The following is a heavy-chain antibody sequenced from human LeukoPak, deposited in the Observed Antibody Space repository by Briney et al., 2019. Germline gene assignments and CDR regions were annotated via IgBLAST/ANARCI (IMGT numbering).Heavy chain of an antibody. V-gene: IGHV3-23*01. CDR3: AKGSITMIVVVTYFDY. J-gene: IGHJ4*02. D-gene: IGHD3-22*01. Sequence: PGGSLRLSCAASGFTFSSYGMHWVRQAPGKGLEWVSAISDSGGSTYYADSVKGRFTISRDNSKNTLYLQMNSLRAEDTAVYYCAKGSITMIVVVTYFDYWGQGTLVTVSS. CDR1: GFTFSSYG. CDR2: ISDSGGST.